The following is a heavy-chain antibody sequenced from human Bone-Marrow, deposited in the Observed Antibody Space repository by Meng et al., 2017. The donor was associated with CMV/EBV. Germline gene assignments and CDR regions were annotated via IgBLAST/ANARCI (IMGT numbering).Heavy chain of an antibody. D-gene: IGHD1-26*01. Sequence: GGSLRLSCAASGFTFSSYAMHWVRQAPGKGLEWVAVISYDGSNKYYADSVKGRFTISRDNSKNTLYLQMNSLRAEDTAVYYCARELVGATRAYFDYWGQGTLVTVSS. CDR1: GFTFSSYA. V-gene: IGHV3-30*04. CDR3: ARELVGATRAYFDY. CDR2: ISYDGSNK. J-gene: IGHJ4*02.